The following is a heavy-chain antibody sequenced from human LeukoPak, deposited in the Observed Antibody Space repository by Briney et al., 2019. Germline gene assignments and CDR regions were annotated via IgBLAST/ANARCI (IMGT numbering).Heavy chain of an antibody. CDR2: ISGSGGST. CDR3: AKSSSNGLSVFDY. J-gene: IGHJ4*02. CDR1: GFTFSSYV. D-gene: IGHD2-8*01. Sequence: AGPLRLSCAASGFTFSSYVMCWVRQAPGKGLEWVSSISGSGGSTYYADSVKGRFTISRDNSKNTLYLQMNSLRAEDTAVYYCAKSSSNGLSVFDYWGQGTLVTVSS. V-gene: IGHV3-23*01.